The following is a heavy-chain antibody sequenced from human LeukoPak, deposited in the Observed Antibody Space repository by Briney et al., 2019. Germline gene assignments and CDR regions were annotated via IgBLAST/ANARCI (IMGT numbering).Heavy chain of an antibody. CDR3: ARATSANEYSYGFHFDY. V-gene: IGHV1-69*01. CDR2: IIPTFGTV. CDR1: GTTFRSYA. D-gene: IGHD5-18*01. J-gene: IGHJ4*02. Sequence: SVKVSCKASGTTFRSYAINWVRQAPGQGLEWMGAIIPTFGTVKYAQKFQGRVTMTADGSTSTAYMDLSSLRSDDTAVYFCARATSANEYSYGFHFDYWAREPWSPSPQ.